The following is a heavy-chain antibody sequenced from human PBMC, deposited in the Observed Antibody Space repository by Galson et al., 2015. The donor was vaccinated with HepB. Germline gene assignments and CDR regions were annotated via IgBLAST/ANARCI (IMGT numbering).Heavy chain of an antibody. J-gene: IGHJ5*02. CDR1: GFSLSTSGMR. CDR2: IDWDDDK. CDR3: ARSPGGHVNWFDP. V-gene: IGHV2-70*04. D-gene: IGHD3-16*01. Sequence: PALVKPTQTLTLTCTFSGFSLSTSGMRVSWIRQPPGKALEWLARIDWDDDKFYSTSLKTRLTISKDTSKNQVVLTMTNMDPVDTATYYCARSPGGHVNWFDPWGQGTLVTVSS.